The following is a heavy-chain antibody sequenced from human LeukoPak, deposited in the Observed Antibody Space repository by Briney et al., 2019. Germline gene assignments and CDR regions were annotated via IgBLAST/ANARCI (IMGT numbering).Heavy chain of an antibody. D-gene: IGHD1-26*01. CDR1: GYTFTGYY. J-gene: IGHJ5*02. CDR3: ARYSGSYYKWFDP. CDR2: INPNSGGT. Sequence: ASVKVSCKASGYTFTGYYMHWVRQAPGQGLEWMGWINPNSGGTNYAQKFQGRVTMTTDTSTSTAYMELRSLRSDDTAVYYRARYSGSYYKWFDPWGQGTLVTVSS. V-gene: IGHV1-2*02.